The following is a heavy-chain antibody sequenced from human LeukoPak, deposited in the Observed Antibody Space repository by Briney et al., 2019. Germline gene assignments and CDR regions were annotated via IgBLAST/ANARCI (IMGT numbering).Heavy chain of an antibody. CDR2: IRPMNSDV. V-gene: IGHV5-51*01. CDR1: GYNFNAYW. Sequence: PGESLKIFCKGSGYNFNAYWVAWVRQLPGKGLEWMGIIRPMNSDVRYSPSFQGQVTISADRSINTAYLQWSSLTASDTAMYYCASRPFETTVVPWDFYWGQGTQVTVSS. D-gene: IGHD4-23*01. J-gene: IGHJ4*02. CDR3: ASRPFETTVVPWDFY.